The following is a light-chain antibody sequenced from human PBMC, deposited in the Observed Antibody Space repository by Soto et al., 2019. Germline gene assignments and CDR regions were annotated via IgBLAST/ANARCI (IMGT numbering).Light chain of an antibody. CDR1: QDISNY. CDR3: QQYDNLPLT. CDR2: DAS. V-gene: IGKV1-33*01. J-gene: IGKJ4*01. Sequence: DIQMTQSPSSLSASVGDRVTITCQASQDISNYLHWFQQKPGKAPKLLIYDASNLETGVPSRFSGSGSGTDFTFTISSLQPEDIATYYCQQYDNLPLTFGGGTKVDNK.